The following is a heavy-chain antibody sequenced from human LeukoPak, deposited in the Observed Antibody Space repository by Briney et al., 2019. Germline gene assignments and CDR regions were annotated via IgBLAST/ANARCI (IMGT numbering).Heavy chain of an antibody. Sequence: PSETLSLTCTLSGGSISSYYGSWIRQPPGKGLEGMGYIYYSGSTNYNPSLESRVTISVDTSKNQFSLKLSSVTAADTAVYYCARLTDCSSTSCPYYYYYYGMDVWGQGTTVTVSS. CDR2: IYYSGST. D-gene: IGHD2-2*01. CDR3: ARLTDCSSTSCPYYYYYYGMDV. CDR1: GGSISSYY. J-gene: IGHJ6*02. V-gene: IGHV4-59*08.